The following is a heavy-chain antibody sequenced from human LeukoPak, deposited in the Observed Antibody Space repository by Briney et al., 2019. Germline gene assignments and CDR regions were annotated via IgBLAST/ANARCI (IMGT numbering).Heavy chain of an antibody. V-gene: IGHV3-9*03. CDR2: ISWNSGSI. Sequence: GGSLRLSCAASGFTYSSYAMSWVRQAPGKGLEWVSGISWNSGSIGYADSVKGRFTISRDNAKNSLYLQMNSLRAEDMALYYCAKDMGYSGSYSGFDYWGQGTLVTVSS. CDR1: GFTYSSYA. CDR3: AKDMGYSGSYSGFDY. D-gene: IGHD1-26*01. J-gene: IGHJ4*02.